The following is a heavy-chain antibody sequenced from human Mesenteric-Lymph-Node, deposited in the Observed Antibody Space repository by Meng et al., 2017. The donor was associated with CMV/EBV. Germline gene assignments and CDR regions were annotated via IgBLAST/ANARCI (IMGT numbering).Heavy chain of an antibody. CDR1: GGSVSGYY. Sequence: SLPFAVYGGSVSGYYWSWIRQPPGKGLEWIGEINHSGSTNYNPSLKSRVTISVDTSKNQFSLKLSSVTAADTAVYYCARGRGGRDDYWGQGTLVTVSS. CDR3: ARGRGGRDDY. V-gene: IGHV4-34*01. J-gene: IGHJ4*02. CDR2: INHSGST. D-gene: IGHD4-23*01.